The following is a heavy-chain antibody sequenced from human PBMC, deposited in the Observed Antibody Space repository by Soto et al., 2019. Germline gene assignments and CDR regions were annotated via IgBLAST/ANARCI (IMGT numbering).Heavy chain of an antibody. J-gene: IGHJ3*01. D-gene: IGHD7-27*01. Sequence: QVQLQESGPGLVEPSETLSLTCTVSGDSMSNYYWSWIRQSAEKGLEWIGRISATGTTSYIPSLKSRITLSMDTSKNQFSLNLKFVTAADTAVYFGARGQSGAADFWGRGTVVTVS. CDR3: ARGQSGAADF. V-gene: IGHV4-4*07. CDR1: GDSMSNYY. CDR2: ISATGTT.